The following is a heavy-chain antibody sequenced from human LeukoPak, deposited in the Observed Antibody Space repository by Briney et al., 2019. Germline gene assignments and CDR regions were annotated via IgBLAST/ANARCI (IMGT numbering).Heavy chain of an antibody. D-gene: IGHD6-13*01. J-gene: IGHJ5*02. V-gene: IGHV3-21*04. CDR1: GFTFSSYS. CDR3: ARGEAAAGTWRAWFDP. CDR2: ISSSSSYI. Sequence: GESLRLSCAASGFTFSSYSMNWVRQAPGKGLEWVSSISSSSSYIYYADSVKGRFTISRDNAKNSLYLQMNSLRAEDTAVYYCARGEAAAGTWRAWFDPWGQGTLVTVSS.